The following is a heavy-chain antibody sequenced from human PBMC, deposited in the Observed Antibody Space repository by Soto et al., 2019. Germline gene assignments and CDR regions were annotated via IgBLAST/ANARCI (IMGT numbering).Heavy chain of an antibody. CDR3: VDGGAIGRPPLDP. CDR1: GFTFYSHA. D-gene: IGHD6-6*01. V-gene: IGHV3-23*01. J-gene: IGHJ5*02. CDR2: TSASGGVT. Sequence: EVQLLELGGELVQPGGSLRLSCAASGFTFYSHAMSWVRQAPGKGLEWVSGTSASGGVTYYADSVKGRFTMSRDNAKNTLWLQMNSLRVEDTAVYYCVDGGAIGRPPLDPWGQGTLVTVSS.